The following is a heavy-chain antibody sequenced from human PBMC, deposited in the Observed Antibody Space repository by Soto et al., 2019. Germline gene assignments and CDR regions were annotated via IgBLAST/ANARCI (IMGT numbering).Heavy chain of an antibody. D-gene: IGHD6-13*01. CDR1: GGSFSGYY. V-gene: IGHV4-34*09. CDR2: INHSGST. J-gene: IGHJ6*02. Sequence: SETLSLTCAVYGGSFSGYYWTWIRQPPGTGLEWIGEINHSGSTYYNPSLKSRVTISVDTSKNQFSLKLSSVTAADTAIYYCARQAAAGKYYYAMDVWGQGTTVTVSS. CDR3: ARQAAAGKYYYAMDV.